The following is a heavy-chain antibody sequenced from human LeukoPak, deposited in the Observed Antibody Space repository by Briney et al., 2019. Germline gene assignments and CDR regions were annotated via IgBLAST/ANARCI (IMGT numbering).Heavy chain of an antibody. Sequence: GGSLRLSCADSGFTFSSYGMSWVRQAPGKGLEWVSSLSGSGGSTYYADSVKGRFTISRDNSKNTLFLHMNSLRAEDTAVYYCAKALGGYDFDYWGQGTLVTVSS. CDR2: LSGSGGST. CDR1: GFTFSSYG. D-gene: IGHD3-16*01. CDR3: AKALGGYDFDY. V-gene: IGHV3-23*01. J-gene: IGHJ4*02.